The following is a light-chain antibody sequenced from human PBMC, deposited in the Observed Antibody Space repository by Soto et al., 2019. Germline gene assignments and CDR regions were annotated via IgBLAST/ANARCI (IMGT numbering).Light chain of an antibody. CDR3: QHADSFPLIT. J-gene: IGKJ5*01. CDR1: EDISTW. Sequence: DIQMTQSPSSVSASVGDRVTITCRSSEDISTWLAWYQQKPGKAPKLLIYAASSSQSGVPSRFSGSGSGTDFTLTISSLQPEDFATYYCQHADSFPLITFGQGTRLDIK. V-gene: IGKV1-12*01. CDR2: AAS.